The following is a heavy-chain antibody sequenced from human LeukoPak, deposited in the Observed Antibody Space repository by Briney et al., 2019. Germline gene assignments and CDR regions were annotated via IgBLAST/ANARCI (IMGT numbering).Heavy chain of an antibody. CDR1: GGTFSSYT. D-gene: IGHD4-23*01. CDR3: ATDYGGKRHAFDI. CDR2: IIPILGIA. Sequence: GASVKVSCKASGGTFSSYTISWVRQAPGQGLEWMGRIIPILGIANYAQKFQGRVTITADKSTSTAYMELSSLRSEDTAVYYCATDYGGKRHAFDIWGQGTMVTVSS. V-gene: IGHV1-69*02. J-gene: IGHJ3*02.